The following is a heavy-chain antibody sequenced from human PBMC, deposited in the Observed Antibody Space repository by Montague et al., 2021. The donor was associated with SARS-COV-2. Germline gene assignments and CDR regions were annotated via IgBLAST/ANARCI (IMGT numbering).Heavy chain of an antibody. CDR1: RFTFSDYY. Sequence: SLRLSCAASRFTFSDYYMAWIRQAPGKGLEWVSSISSSSSYTNYADSVKGRFTIFRDNAKNSLYLQMNSLRAEDTAVYYCARKLLWFGELSGWFDPWGQGTLVTVSS. CDR3: ARKLLWFGELSGWFDP. D-gene: IGHD3-10*01. CDR2: ISSSSSYT. V-gene: IGHV3-11*06. J-gene: IGHJ5*02.